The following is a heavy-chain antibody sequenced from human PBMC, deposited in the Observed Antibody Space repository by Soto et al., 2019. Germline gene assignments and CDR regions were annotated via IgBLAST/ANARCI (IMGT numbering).Heavy chain of an antibody. Sequence: SETLSLTCTVSGGSISSYYWSWIRQPPGKGLEWIGYIYYSGSTNYNPSLKRRVSISLDTSKNQFSLNLSSVTAADTAVYFCARDHHSFYDTSGYYPYFDYWGQGTLVTVSS. CDR3: ARDHHSFYDTSGYYPYFDY. CDR2: IYYSGST. CDR1: GGSISSYY. D-gene: IGHD3-22*01. V-gene: IGHV4-59*01. J-gene: IGHJ4*02.